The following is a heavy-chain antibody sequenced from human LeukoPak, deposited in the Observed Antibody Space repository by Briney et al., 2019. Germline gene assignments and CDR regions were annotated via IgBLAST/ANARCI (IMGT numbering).Heavy chain of an antibody. D-gene: IGHD3-22*01. V-gene: IGHV1-69*06. Sequence: PVKVSCKASGGTFSSYAISWVRQAPGQGLEWTGRIIPIFGTANYAQKFQGRVTITADKSTSTAYMELSSLRSEDTAVYYCARDLSLYDSSGYYSYYFDYWGQGTLVTVSS. CDR1: GGTFSSYA. CDR2: IIPIFGTA. J-gene: IGHJ4*02. CDR3: ARDLSLYDSSGYYSYYFDY.